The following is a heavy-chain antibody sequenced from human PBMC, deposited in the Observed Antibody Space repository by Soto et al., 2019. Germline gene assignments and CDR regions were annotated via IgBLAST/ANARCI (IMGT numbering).Heavy chain of an antibody. CDR2: NSVYNGYT. CDR3: ARVGCSSTSCSDY. J-gene: IGHJ4*02. D-gene: IGHD2-2*01. CDR1: GYTFTSYG. V-gene: IGHV1-18*01. Sequence: ASVKVSCKASGYTFTSYGISWVRQAPGQGPEWMGWNSVYNGYTNYAQEFQGRVTMTTDTSTSTAYMELRSLRSDDTAVYYCARVGCSSTSCSDYWGQGTLVTVSS.